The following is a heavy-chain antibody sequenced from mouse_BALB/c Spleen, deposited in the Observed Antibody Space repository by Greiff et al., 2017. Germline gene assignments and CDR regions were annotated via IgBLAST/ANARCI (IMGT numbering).Heavy chain of an antibody. D-gene: IGHD1-1*01. CDR1: GFTFSSYA. CDR3: ANYGSSYEIAY. V-gene: IGHV5-9-4*01. Sequence: EVQLVESGGGLVKPGGSLKLSCAASGFTFSSYAMSWVRQSPEKRLEWVAEISSGGSYTYYPDTVTGRFTISRDNAKNTLYLEMSSLRSEDTAMYYCANYGSSYEIAYWGQGTLVTVSA. J-gene: IGHJ3*01. CDR2: ISSGGSYT.